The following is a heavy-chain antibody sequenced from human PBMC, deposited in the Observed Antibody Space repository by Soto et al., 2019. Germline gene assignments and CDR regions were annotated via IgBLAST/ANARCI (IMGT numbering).Heavy chain of an antibody. V-gene: IGHV4-4*08. CDR1: SGPTSSHN. Sequence: QVQLQQSGPGLVKPSETLSLTCTVSSGPTSSHNWGWIRQPPGRGLEWIGYVYNTGGTSYNPTISSRGTLSADTSSKNISLTLSSVTAEDTAVYYCVREGIGPLHGLVHVWGQGTTVSGSS. CDR2: VYNTGGT. J-gene: IGHJ6*02. D-gene: IGHD3-10*01. CDR3: VREGIGPLHGLVHV.